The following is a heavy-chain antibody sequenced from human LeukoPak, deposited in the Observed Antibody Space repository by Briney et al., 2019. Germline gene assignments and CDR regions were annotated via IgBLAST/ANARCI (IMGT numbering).Heavy chain of an antibody. V-gene: IGHV3-30*02. Sequence: GGSLRLSCAASGFSFSDYVMHWVRQAPGKGLKWVTFIRHDNSDRFYADSVKGRFTISSDISKNALYLQMNSLRPEDTAVYYCAREGIDAFDIWGQGTMVTVSS. J-gene: IGHJ3*02. CDR3: AREGIDAFDI. CDR1: GFSFSDYV. CDR2: IRHDNSDR.